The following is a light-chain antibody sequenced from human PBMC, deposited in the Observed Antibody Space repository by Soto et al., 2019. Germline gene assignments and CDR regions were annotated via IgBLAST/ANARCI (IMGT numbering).Light chain of an antibody. CDR2: DAS. CDR3: QQYNSYPYT. J-gene: IGKJ2*01. Sequence: DLQMTQSPSTLSASVGDRVTITCRASQSISWWLAWYQQKADKAPKVLIYDASSLESGVPSRFSGSGSGTEFTLTISSLQPGDFATYYCQQYNSYPYTFGQGTKLEI. V-gene: IGKV1-5*01. CDR1: QSISWW.